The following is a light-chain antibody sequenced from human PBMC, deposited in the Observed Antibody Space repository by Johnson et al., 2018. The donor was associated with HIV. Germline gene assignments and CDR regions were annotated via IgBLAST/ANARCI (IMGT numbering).Light chain of an antibody. CDR3: GTWDNGLITNA. J-gene: IGLJ1*01. CDR1: SSNIGNNY. V-gene: IGLV1-51*02. CDR2: ENN. Sequence: QSVLTQPPSVSAAPGQKVTISCSGSSSNIGNNYVSWYQQLPGTAPKLLIYENNKRPSGIPDRFSGSKSGTSATLGITGLQTGDEADYYCGTWDNGLITNAFGTGTKVTVL.